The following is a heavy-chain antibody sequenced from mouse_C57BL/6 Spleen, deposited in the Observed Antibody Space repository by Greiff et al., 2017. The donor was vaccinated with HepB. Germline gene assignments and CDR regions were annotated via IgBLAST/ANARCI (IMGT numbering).Heavy chain of an antibody. V-gene: IGHV1-15*01. CDR3: TRWRDGYPYYYAMDY. Sequence: VQLQQSGAELVRPGASVTLSCKASGYTFTDYEMHWVKQTPVHGLEWIGAIDPETGGTAYNQKFKGKAILTADKSSSTAYMELRSLTSEDSAVYYCTRWRDGYPYYYAMDYWGQRTSVTVSS. CDR1: GYTFTDYE. J-gene: IGHJ4*01. D-gene: IGHD2-3*01. CDR2: IDPETGGT.